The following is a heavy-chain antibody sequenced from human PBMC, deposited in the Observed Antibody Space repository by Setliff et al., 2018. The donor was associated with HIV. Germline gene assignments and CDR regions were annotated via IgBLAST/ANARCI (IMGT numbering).Heavy chain of an antibody. Sequence: GESLMLSCKGSGYSFTSYWIAWVRQKPGKGLEWMGIIFPGYSKMHYSPSFQGRVTLSADKSISTAYLQWSSLQTSDSGMYYCARGIAALTASFDYWGQGSLVTVSS. V-gene: IGHV5-51*01. CDR2: IFPGYSKM. CDR1: GYSFTSYW. CDR3: ARGIAALTASFDY. D-gene: IGHD2-21*02. J-gene: IGHJ4*02.